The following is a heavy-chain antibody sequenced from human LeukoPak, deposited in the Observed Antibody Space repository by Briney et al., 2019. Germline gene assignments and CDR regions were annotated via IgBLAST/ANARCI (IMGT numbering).Heavy chain of an antibody. CDR1: GFTFNSYR. V-gene: IGHV3-7*03. CDR2: IKQDGSEK. J-gene: IGHJ4*02. D-gene: IGHD1-26*01. CDR3: ARGKIVGATNFDY. Sequence: GGSLRLSCAASGFTFNSYRMSWVRQAPGKGLEWVANIKQDGSEKYYVDSVKGRSTISRDNAKDSLYLQMNSLRAEDTAVYYCARGKIVGATNFDYWGQGTLVTVSS.